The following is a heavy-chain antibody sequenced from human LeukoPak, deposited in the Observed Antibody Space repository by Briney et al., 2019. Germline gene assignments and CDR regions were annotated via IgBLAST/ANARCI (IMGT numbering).Heavy chain of an antibody. CDR2: INPNSGGT. J-gene: IGHJ3*02. CDR1: GYTFTGYY. V-gene: IGHV1-2*02. CDR3: AKVMGSGQWLVEREDFDI. D-gene: IGHD6-19*01. Sequence: ASVKVSCKASGYTFTGYYIHWVRQAPGQGLEWMGWINPNSGGTNYAQKFQGRVTMTRDTSISTAYMELSRLRSDDTAVYYCAKVMGSGQWLVEREDFDIWGRGTMVTVSS.